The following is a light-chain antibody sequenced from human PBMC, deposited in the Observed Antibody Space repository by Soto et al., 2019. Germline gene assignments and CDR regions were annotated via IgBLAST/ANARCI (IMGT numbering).Light chain of an antibody. CDR2: RSD. CDR1: SSNIGSST. J-gene: IGLJ1*01. V-gene: IGLV1-44*01. CDR3: TAWDEALNGHV. Sequence: LTQPPSASGTPGQRFTISCSGRSSNIGSSTVHWYQQLPGTAPKLLIHRSDQRPSGVPDRFSGSKSGTSASLAISGLQSEDEGDYYCTAWDEALNGHVFGTGTKVT.